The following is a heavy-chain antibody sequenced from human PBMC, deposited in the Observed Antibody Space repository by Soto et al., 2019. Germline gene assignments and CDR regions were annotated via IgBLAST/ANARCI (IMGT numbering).Heavy chain of an antibody. CDR3: ARGTMLRGPGYYYAMDV. D-gene: IGHD3-10*01. V-gene: IGHV4-31*03. J-gene: IGHJ6*02. Sequence: SETLSLTCTVSGDSISRNGYFWTWIRQHPGKGLEWIGYIYYSGSSYYNPSLKSRVIISVDTSKNHFSLNLTAVTAADTAVYYCARGTMLRGPGYYYAMDVWGQGTTVTVS. CDR1: GDSISRNGYF. CDR2: IYYSGSS.